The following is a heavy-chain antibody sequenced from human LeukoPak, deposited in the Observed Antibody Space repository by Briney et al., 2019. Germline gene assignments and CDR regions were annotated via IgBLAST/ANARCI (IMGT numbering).Heavy chain of an antibody. D-gene: IGHD6-19*01. J-gene: IGHJ4*02. CDR3: ARWAGRFDFDY. Sequence: KPGGSLRLSCVASGFTFSDYFMSWIRQAPGKGLEWVAYISSTDGTTNYADSVKGRFTISRDNAEKSLYLEMNSLRAEDTAVHYCARWAGRFDFDYWGQGTLVTVSS. V-gene: IGHV3-11*01. CDR2: ISSTDGTT. CDR1: GFTFSDYF.